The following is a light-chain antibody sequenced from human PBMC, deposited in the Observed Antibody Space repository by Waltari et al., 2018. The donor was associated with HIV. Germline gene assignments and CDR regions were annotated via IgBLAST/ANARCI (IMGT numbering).Light chain of an antibody. CDR1: QSVSTN. Sequence: EIVMTQSPATLSVSPRERATLSCRASQSVSTNLAWSQQKPSQAPRLLIYGASTRATGIPARFSGSGSGTDFTLTISSLQSEDFAIYFCQQYSNWPLTFGGGTKVEIK. J-gene: IGKJ4*01. CDR3: QQYSNWPLT. CDR2: GAS. V-gene: IGKV3-15*01.